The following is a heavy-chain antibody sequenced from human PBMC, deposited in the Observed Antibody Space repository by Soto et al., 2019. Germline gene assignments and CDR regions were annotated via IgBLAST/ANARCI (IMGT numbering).Heavy chain of an antibody. Sequence: PGGSLRLSCAASGFTFSSYSMSWIRQAPGKGLEWVSYISSSSSTIYYADSVKGRFTISRDNAKNSLYLQMNSLRDEDTAVYYCARDYGYYYYYGMDVWGQGTTVTVSS. CDR2: ISSSSSTI. V-gene: IGHV3-48*02. CDR3: ARDYGYYYYYGMDV. D-gene: IGHD3-10*01. CDR1: GFTFSSYS. J-gene: IGHJ6*02.